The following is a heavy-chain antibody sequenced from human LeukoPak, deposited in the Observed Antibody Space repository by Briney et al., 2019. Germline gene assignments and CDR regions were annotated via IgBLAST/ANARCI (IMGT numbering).Heavy chain of an antibody. J-gene: IGHJ4*02. CDR2: ISYDGSNK. Sequence: GGSLRLSCAASGFTFSSYAMHWVRQAPGKGLEWVAVISYDGSNKYYADSVKGRFTISRDNSKNTLYLQMNSLRAEDTAVYYCAKGQRSPLLLIAAAATGADYWGQGTLVTVSS. CDR1: GFTFSSYA. V-gene: IGHV3-30*04. D-gene: IGHD6-13*01. CDR3: AKGQRSPLLLIAAAATGADY.